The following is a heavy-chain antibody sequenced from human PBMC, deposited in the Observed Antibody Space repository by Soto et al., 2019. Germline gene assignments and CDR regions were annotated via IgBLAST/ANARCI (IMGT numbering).Heavy chain of an antibody. Sequence: SETLSLTCTVSGGSISSGGYCWSLIRQHPGKGLEWIGYIYYSGSTYYNPSLKSRVTISVDASKNQFSLKLSSVTAADTAVYYCARTPFYDSSGYYRNYYYYGMDVWGQGTTVTVSS. CDR2: IYYSGST. V-gene: IGHV4-31*03. D-gene: IGHD3-22*01. CDR1: GGSISSGGYC. CDR3: ARTPFYDSSGYYRNYYYYGMDV. J-gene: IGHJ6*02.